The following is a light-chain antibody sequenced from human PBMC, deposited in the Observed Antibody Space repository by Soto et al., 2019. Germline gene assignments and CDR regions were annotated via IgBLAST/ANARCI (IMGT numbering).Light chain of an antibody. J-gene: IGLJ2*01. V-gene: IGLV1-40*01. CDR3: QSYDSSLSGSV. Sequence: QSVLTQPPSVSWAPRRRVSISCTGSSFNIGAGYDVHWYQQLPGTAPKLLIYGNSNRPSGVPDRFSGSKSGTSASLAITGLKAEDEADYYCQSYDSSLSGSVFGGGTQLTIL. CDR2: GNS. CDR1: SFNIGAGYD.